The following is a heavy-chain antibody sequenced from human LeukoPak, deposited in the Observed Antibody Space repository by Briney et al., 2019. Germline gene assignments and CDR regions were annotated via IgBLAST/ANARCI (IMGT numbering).Heavy chain of an antibody. Sequence: SGPTLVKPTQTLTLTCTFSGFSLRTSGVGVGWIRQPPGKALEWLSLIYWNDDKRYSPSLKSRLTITKDTSKNQVVLTMTNMDPVDTATYYCAHNSPAEYVWGPTDRLAFDYWGQGTLVTVSS. D-gene: IGHD3-16*01. CDR3: AHNSPAEYVWGPTDRLAFDY. V-gene: IGHV2-5*01. CDR1: GFSLRTSGVG. J-gene: IGHJ4*02. CDR2: IYWNDDK.